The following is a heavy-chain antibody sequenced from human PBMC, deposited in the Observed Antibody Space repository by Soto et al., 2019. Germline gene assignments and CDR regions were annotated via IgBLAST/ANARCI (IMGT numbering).Heavy chain of an antibody. CDR2: IYYSGGT. CDR1: GGSISSYY. Sequence: PSETLSLTCTVSGGSISSYYWSWIRQPPGKGLEWIGYIYYSGGTNYNPSNKSRVTISVDTSKNQFSLKLSSVTAADTAVYYCARESRSWYGSIWDYWGQGTLVTVSS. CDR3: ARESRSWYGSIWDY. D-gene: IGHD6-13*01. V-gene: IGHV4-59*12. J-gene: IGHJ4*02.